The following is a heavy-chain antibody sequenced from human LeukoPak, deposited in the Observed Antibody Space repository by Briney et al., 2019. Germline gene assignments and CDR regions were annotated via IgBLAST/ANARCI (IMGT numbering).Heavy chain of an antibody. CDR1: GGSFSGYY. CDR2: INHSGST. V-gene: IGHV4-34*01. CDR3: VREILYCSGGSCYRGPFDN. J-gene: IGHJ4*02. D-gene: IGHD2-15*01. Sequence: SETLSLTCAVYGGSFSGYYWSWIRQPPGKGLEWIGEINHSGSTNYNPSLKSRVTISLDTTKKQFLRKPMSVAAADTAVYYCVREILYCSGGSCYRGPFDNWGQGTLVTVSA.